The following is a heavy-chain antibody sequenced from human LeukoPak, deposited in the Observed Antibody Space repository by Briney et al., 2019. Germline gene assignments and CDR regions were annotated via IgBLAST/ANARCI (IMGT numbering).Heavy chain of an antibody. D-gene: IGHD2-21*02. CDR3: AVCSGDCYD. CDR1: GFTVSSNY. J-gene: IGHJ4*02. CDR2: IYSGGNT. Sequence: GGSLRLSCAASGFTVSSNYMNWVRQAPGRGLEWVSVIYSGGNTYYADSVMGRFAISKNNSKNTLYLQMNSLRAEDTAVYYCAVCSGDCYDWGQGTLVTVSS. V-gene: IGHV3-53*01.